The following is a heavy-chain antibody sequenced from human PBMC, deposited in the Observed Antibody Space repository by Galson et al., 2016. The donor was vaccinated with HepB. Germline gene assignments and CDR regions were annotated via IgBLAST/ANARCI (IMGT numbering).Heavy chain of an antibody. Sequence: SVKVSCKASGYAFTRYGITWVRQAPGQGLEWMGWISGYNGLRNYAQKFRGRVTMTTDTSTNVAYVELRSLRSDDTAVYYCARDRNPINWYFDLWGRGTLITVSS. CDR2: ISGYNGLR. CDR1: GYAFTRYG. J-gene: IGHJ2*01. V-gene: IGHV1-18*04. CDR3: ARDRNPINWYFDL.